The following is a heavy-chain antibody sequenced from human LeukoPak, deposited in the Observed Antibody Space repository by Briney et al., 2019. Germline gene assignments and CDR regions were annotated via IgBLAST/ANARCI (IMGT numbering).Heavy chain of an antibody. CDR3: ANYLGSFDF. J-gene: IGHJ4*02. Sequence: GGSLRLSCAASGFTFSDYAMSWVRQAPGKGLEWVSTITRTTRSTFYADSVKGRFTISRDNSKNMLYLEMNSLRVEDTAVYYCANYLGSFDFWGQGTLVTVSS. CDR2: ITRTTRST. D-gene: IGHD3-10*01. CDR1: GFTFSDYA. V-gene: IGHV3-23*01.